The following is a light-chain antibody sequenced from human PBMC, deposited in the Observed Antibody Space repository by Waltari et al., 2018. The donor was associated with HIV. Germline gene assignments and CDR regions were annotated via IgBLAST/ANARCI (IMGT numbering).Light chain of an antibody. CDR3: SSYTSSSLEI. V-gene: IGLV2-14*03. Sequence: QSVLTQPASVSGSPGQSITISCTGTSSEVGGYNYVSWYQQHPGKAPKLMIYEVTNRPSGVSNRFSGSKSGNTASLTISGLQVEDEADYYCSSYTSSSLEIFGGGTKLTVL. CDR1: SSEVGGYNY. CDR2: EVT. J-gene: IGLJ2*01.